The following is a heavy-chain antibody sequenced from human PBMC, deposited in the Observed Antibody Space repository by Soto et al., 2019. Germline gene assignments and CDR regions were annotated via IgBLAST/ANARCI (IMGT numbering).Heavy chain of an antibody. Sequence: EVQLLESGAGLVQPGGSLRLSGAGYGFTFSNYAMSWVREAPGKGLEWVSAISGSGDSTYYANSVKGRFTISRDNSKNTLYLQMNSLRAEDTAVYYCAKDTPQEWLLVFQYWGQGTLVTVSS. CDR3: AKDTPQEWLLVFQY. CDR2: ISGSGDST. J-gene: IGHJ4*02. D-gene: IGHD3-3*01. V-gene: IGHV3-23*01. CDR1: GFTFSNYA.